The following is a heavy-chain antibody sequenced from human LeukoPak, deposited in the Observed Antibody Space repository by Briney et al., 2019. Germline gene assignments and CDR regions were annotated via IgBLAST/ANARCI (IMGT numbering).Heavy chain of an antibody. CDR1: GGSISSYY. CDR3: ARLCSGGSCYFDAFDI. J-gene: IGHJ3*02. CDR2: IYYSGST. Sequence: SETLSLTCTVSGGSISSYYWSWIRQPPGTGLEWIGYIYYSGSTNYNPSLKSRVTISVDTSKNQFSLKLSSVTAADTAVYYCARLCSGGSCYFDAFDIWGQGTMVTVSS. D-gene: IGHD2-15*01. V-gene: IGHV4-59*08.